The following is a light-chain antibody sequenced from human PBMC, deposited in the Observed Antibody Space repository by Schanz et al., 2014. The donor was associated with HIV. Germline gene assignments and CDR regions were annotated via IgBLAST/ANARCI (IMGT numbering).Light chain of an antibody. CDR2: DVT. CDR3: SSYTSSSTLV. J-gene: IGLJ3*02. CDR1: SSDIGGYNV. Sequence: QSALTQPASVSGAPGQSITLSCTGTSSDIGGYNVVSWYQQHPDKAPKLIIYDVTTRPSGISSRFSGSKSGNTAYLTISGXQAEDEADYYCSSYTSSSTLVFGGGTKLTVL. V-gene: IGLV2-14*03.